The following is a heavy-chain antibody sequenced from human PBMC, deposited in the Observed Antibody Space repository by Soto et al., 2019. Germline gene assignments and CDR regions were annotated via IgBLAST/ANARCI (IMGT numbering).Heavy chain of an antibody. V-gene: IGHV1-8*01. CDR1: GYSFSTYD. CDR2: MSPQNGNT. J-gene: IGHJ4*02. D-gene: IGHD2-8*01. CDR3: GSAGYCTDGVCLVWIAY. Sequence: QVQLVQSGAEAKKPGASVKVSCKASGYSFSTYDINWVRQAPGQGLEWMGWMSPQNGNTGFAQNFWGRFTMTSYSSTNTAYMDLRGLRAEDPAVYYCGSAGYCTDGVCLVWIAYWGQGSLVTVSS.